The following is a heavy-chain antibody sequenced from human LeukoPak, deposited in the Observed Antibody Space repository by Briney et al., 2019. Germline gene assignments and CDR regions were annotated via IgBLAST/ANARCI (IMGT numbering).Heavy chain of an antibody. J-gene: IGHJ3*02. CDR1: GYTFTSYD. V-gene: IGHV1-69*05. D-gene: IGHD3-10*01. CDR2: IIPIFGTA. Sequence: SVKVSCKASGYTFTSYDINWVRQATGQGLEWMGGIIPIFGTANYAQKFQGRVTITTDESTSTAYMELSSLRSEDTAVYYCARVLDGSGSYYLSFDIWGQGTMVTVSS. CDR3: ARVLDGSGSYYLSFDI.